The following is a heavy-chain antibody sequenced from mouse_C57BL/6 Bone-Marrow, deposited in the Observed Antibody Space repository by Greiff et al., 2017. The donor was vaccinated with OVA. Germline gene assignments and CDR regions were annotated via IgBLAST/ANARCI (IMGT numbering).Heavy chain of an antibody. CDR1: GYTFTSYW. V-gene: IGHV1-50*01. Sequence: QVQLQQPGAELVKPGASVKLSCKASGYTFTSYWMQWVKQRPGQGLEWIGEIDPSDSYTNYNQKFKGKATLTVDTSSSTAYMKLSSLTSEDSAVYYRAKEGVTTPSRDDWGQGTLVTVSA. D-gene: IGHD2-3*01. CDR3: AKEGVTTPSRDD. CDR2: IDPSDSYT. J-gene: IGHJ3*01.